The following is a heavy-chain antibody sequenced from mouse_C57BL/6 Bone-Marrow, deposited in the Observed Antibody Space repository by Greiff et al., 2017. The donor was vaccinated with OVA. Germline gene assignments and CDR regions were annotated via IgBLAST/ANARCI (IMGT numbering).Heavy chain of an antibody. CDR1: GYSITSGYY. CDR2: ISYDGSN. J-gene: IGHJ2*01. D-gene: IGHD1-1*01. Sequence: ESGPGLVKPSQSLSLTCSVTGYSITSGYYWNWIRQFPGNKLEWMGYISYDGSNNYNPSLKNRISITRDTSKNQFFLKLNSVTTEDTATYYCASHGSSYEGLDYWGQGTTLTVSS. CDR3: ASHGSSYEGLDY. V-gene: IGHV3-6*01.